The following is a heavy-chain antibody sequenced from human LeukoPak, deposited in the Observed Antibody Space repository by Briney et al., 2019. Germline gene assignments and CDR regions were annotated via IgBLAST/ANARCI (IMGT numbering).Heavy chain of an antibody. Sequence: GGSRRLSCAASGFTFSSYGMHWVRQAPGKGLEWVAVISYDGSNKYYADSVKGRFTISTDNSKNTLYLQMNSLRAEDTAVYYCAKEIPPAVVGNDYWGQGTLVTVSS. J-gene: IGHJ4*02. D-gene: IGHD6-19*01. CDR3: AKEIPPAVVGNDY. V-gene: IGHV3-30*18. CDR1: GFTFSSYG. CDR2: ISYDGSNK.